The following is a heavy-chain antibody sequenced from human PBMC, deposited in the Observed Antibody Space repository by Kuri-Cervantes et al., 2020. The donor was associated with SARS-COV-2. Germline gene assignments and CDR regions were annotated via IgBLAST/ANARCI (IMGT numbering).Heavy chain of an antibody. V-gene: IGHV1-46*01. Sequence: ASVKVSCKASGYTFTSYAMHWVRQAPGQGLEWMGIINPSGGSTSYAQKFQGRVTMTRDTSTSTVYMELSSLRSEDTAVYYCASHVGERRGGFSAFDIWGQGTMVTVSS. D-gene: IGHD3-10*02. CDR2: INPSGGST. CDR1: GYTFTSYA. CDR3: ASHVGERRGGFSAFDI. J-gene: IGHJ3*02.